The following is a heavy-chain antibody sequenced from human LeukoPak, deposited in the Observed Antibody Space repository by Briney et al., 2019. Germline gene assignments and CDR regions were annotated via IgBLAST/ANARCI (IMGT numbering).Heavy chain of an antibody. Sequence: AASVKVSCKASGYTFTGYYMHWVRQAPGQGLEWMGWINPNSGGTDYAQKFQGRVTMTRDTSISTTYMELSRLRSDDTAVYYCARLYGLPRSQSDYWGQGTLVTVSS. CDR2: INPNSGGT. CDR1: GYTFTGYY. V-gene: IGHV1-2*02. D-gene: IGHD2/OR15-2a*01. CDR3: ARLYGLPRSQSDY. J-gene: IGHJ4*02.